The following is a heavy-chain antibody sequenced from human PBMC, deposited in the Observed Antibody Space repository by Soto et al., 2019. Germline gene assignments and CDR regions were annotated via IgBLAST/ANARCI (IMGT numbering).Heavy chain of an antibody. J-gene: IGHJ6*02. CDR2: IGTAGDT. CDR3: ARAWERGYSYPPPAAAMDV. D-gene: IGHD5-18*01. CDR1: GFAFNKYD. V-gene: IGHV3-13*01. Sequence: GGSLRPSCAGSGFAFNKYDMPWVRKGKGRGLERVASIGTAGDTYYPDTVKGRFTISRENVNSSVYLQMSSQRSGDTAVYFGARAWERGYSYPPPAAAMDVWGPGTTVTVSS.